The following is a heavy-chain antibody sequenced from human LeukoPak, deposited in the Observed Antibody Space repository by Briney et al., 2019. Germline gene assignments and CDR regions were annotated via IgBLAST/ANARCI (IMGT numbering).Heavy chain of an antibody. CDR3: ARISSLIDY. Sequence: GGSLRLSCAASGFTFSSYEMNWVRQAPGKGLEWVSYISSSGSTIYYADSVEGRFTISRDNAKNSLYLQMNSLRAEDTAVYYCARISSLIDYWGQGTLVTVSS. V-gene: IGHV3-48*03. CDR1: GFTFSSYE. J-gene: IGHJ4*02. CDR2: ISSSGSTI.